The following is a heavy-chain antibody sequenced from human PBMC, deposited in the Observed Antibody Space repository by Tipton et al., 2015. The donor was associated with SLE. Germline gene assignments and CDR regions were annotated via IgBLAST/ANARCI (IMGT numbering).Heavy chain of an antibody. D-gene: IGHD1-14*01. CDR2: IYTSGST. CDR3: ARDADRADAFDI. Sequence: TLSLTCTVSGGSISSGSYYWSWIRQPAGKGLEWIGYIYTSGSTNYNPSLKSRVTISVDTSKNQFSLKLSSVTAADTAVYYCARDADRADAFDIWGQGTMVTVPS. CDR1: GGSISSGSYY. V-gene: IGHV4-61*09. J-gene: IGHJ3*02.